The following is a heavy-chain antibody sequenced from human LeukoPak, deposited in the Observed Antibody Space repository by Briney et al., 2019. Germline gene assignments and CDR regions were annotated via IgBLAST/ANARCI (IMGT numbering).Heavy chain of an antibody. Sequence: GGSLRLSCAASGFTFTSYWMNWVPQVPGKGLEWVAIVKQNGSEKYYVDSVKGRFTISRDNAKSSLYLQMNSLRAEDTAVYYCARTGNAFDVWGQGTMVTVSS. V-gene: IGHV3-7*01. J-gene: IGHJ3*01. CDR2: VKQNGSEK. CDR3: ARTGNAFDV. CDR1: GFTFTSYW.